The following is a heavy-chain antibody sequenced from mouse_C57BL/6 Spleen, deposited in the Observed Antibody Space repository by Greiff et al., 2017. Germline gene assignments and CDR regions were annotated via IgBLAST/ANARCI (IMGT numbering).Heavy chain of an antibody. CDR1: GYTFTSYC. CDR2: INPSSGYT. V-gene: IGHV1-7*01. D-gene: IGHD2-14*01. CDR3: ASATTGTTGGFAY. Sequence: VQLQQSGAELAKPGASVKLSCKASGYTFTSYCMHWVKQRPGQGLEWIGYINPSSGYTKYNQKFKDKATLTADKSSSTAYMQLSSLTYEDSAVYDCASATTGTTGGFAYWGQGTLVTVSA. J-gene: IGHJ3*01.